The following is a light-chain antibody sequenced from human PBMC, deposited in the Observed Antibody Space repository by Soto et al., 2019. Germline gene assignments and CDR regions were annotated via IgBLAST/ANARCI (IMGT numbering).Light chain of an antibody. CDR2: GAS. J-gene: IGKJ4*01. CDR3: QQYGSSRT. V-gene: IGKV3-20*01. Sequence: EIVLTQSPGTLSLSPRERATLSCRASQSVSSSYLAWYQQKPGQAPRLLIYGASSRATGIPVRFSGSGSGTDFTLTISRLEPEAFAVYYYQQYGSSRTFGGGTKVEIK. CDR1: QSVSSSY.